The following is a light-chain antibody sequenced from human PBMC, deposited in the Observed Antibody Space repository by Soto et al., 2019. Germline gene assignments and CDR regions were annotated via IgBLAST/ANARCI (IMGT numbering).Light chain of an antibody. Sequence: QSVLTQPPSASETPGLRVTISCSGSSSNIGGNTVNWYQHLPGTAPKLLIHSDNQRPAGVPGRFSGSRSGTSASLAISELQSEDEADYYCSAWDDNLSGPVLGGGTKVTVL. CDR3: SAWDDNLSGPV. CDR1: SSNIGGNT. V-gene: IGLV1-44*01. J-gene: IGLJ3*02. CDR2: SDN.